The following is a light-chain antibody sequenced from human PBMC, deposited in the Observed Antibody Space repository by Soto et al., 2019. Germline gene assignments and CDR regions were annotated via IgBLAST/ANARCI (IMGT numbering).Light chain of an antibody. CDR1: TSNVGDNA. J-gene: IGLJ2*01. Sequence: QSVLTQPPSASGTPGQTITISCSGSTSNVGDNALNWYQQLPGTAPKLMIYEGSKRPSGVSARFSGSKSGNTASLTISGLQGDDEADYYCCSYTNSSTSVFGGGTKLTVL. CDR3: CSYTNSSTSV. CDR2: EGS. V-gene: IGLV2-23*01.